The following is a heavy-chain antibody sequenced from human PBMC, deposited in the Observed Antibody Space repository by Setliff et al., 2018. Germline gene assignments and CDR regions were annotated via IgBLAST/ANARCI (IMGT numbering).Heavy chain of an antibody. Sequence: SETLSLTCALSGGSITDRNWWNWVRQPPGKGLEWIGEMYHSGNTHYNPSLKSRVTISVDTSKNQFSLRLNSATAADTAVYYCARLRGAFDCWGQGTLVTVSS. CDR3: ARLRGAFDC. CDR1: GGSITDRNW. CDR2: MYHSGNT. D-gene: IGHD3-16*01. J-gene: IGHJ4*02. V-gene: IGHV4-4*02.